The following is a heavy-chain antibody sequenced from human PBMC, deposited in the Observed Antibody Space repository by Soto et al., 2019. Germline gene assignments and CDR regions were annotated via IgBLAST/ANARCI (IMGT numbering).Heavy chain of an antibody. J-gene: IGHJ6*02. D-gene: IGHD6-13*01. V-gene: IGHV5-10-1*01. CDR1: GYSFTSYW. CDR3: ARQSGIAAAGTNYYYYGMDV. Sequence: PGESLKISCKGSGYSFTSYWISWVRQMPGKGLEWMGRIDPSDSYTNYSPSFQGHVTISADKSISTAYLQWSSLKASDTAMYYCARQSGIAAAGTNYYYYGMDVWGQGTTVTVSS. CDR2: IDPSDSYT.